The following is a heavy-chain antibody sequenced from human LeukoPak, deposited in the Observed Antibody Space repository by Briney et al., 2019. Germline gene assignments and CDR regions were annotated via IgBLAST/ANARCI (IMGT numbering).Heavy chain of an antibody. D-gene: IGHD2-2*02. Sequence: GGALRLSCAACGFTFSSYWMSWVGQAPGKGLEGVANIKQDGSEKYYVDSVKGRFTISRDNAKNSLYLQMNSLRAEDTAVYYCATDPILSPNKVGYYYYGMDVWGQGTTVTVSS. V-gene: IGHV3-7*04. J-gene: IGHJ6*02. CDR1: GFTFSSYW. CDR3: ATDPILSPNKVGYYYYGMDV. CDR2: IKQDGSEK.